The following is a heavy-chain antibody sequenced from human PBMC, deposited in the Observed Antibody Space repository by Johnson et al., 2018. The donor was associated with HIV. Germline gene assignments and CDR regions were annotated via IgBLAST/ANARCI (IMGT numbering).Heavy chain of an antibody. J-gene: IGHJ3*02. CDR1: GFFFSGSA. Sequence: VQLVESGGVLVQPGGSLKLSCAASGFFFSGSAMHWVRQASGKGLEWVGRIRSKANNYATTYAASLKGRFTISRDDSKNTAYLQMNSLKTEDTAVYYCSYAFDIWGQGTMVTVSS. V-gene: IGHV3-73*02. CDR2: IRSKANNYAT. CDR3: SYAFDI.